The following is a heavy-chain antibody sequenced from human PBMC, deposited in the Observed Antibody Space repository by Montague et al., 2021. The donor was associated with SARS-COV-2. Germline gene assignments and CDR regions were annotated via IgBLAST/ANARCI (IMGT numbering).Heavy chain of an antibody. CDR2: T. CDR3: ARNIGWYSHDS. Sequence: TNYNPSLKSRVTISEDTSKNQFSLKLRSVTAADTAVYYCARNIGWYSHDSWGKRTLVTV. D-gene: IGHD6-19*01. V-gene: IGHV4-4*09. J-gene: IGHJ4*02.